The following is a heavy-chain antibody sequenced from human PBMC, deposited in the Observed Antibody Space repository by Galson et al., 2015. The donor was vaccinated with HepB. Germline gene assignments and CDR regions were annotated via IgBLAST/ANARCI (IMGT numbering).Heavy chain of an antibody. D-gene: IGHD3-10*01. CDR3: GKPRDYGSGSGYLYYGMDV. V-gene: IGHV3-23*01. Sequence: SLRLSCAASGFTFSNYGMNWVRQTPGKGLEWVSGIGGGGRDTYYADSVKGRFTISRDNSKSTLYLQMNSLRAEDTALYYCGKPRDYGSGSGYLYYGMDVWGQGTTVTVSS. CDR2: IGGGGRDT. CDR1: GFTFSNYG. J-gene: IGHJ6*02.